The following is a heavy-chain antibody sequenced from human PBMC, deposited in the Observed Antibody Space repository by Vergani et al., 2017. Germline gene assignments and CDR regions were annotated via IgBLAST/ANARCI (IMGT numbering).Heavy chain of an antibody. CDR1: GFTVSSNY. J-gene: IGHJ6*02. D-gene: IGHD3-3*01. V-gene: IGHV3-30*01. CDR3: ARAGGITIPFEYYYGMDV. CDR2: ISYDGSNK. Sequence: VQLVESGGGLVQPGGSLRLSCAASGFTVSSNYMSWVRQAPGKGLEWVAVISYDGSNKYYADSVKGRFTISRDNSKNTLYLQMNSLRAEDTAVYYCARAGGITIPFEYYYGMDVWGQGTTVTVSS.